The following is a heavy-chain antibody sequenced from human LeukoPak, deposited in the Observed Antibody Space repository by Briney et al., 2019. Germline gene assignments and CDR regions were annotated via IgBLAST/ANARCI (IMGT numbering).Heavy chain of an antibody. J-gene: IGHJ4*02. Sequence: GGSLRLSCAASGFTFSSYGMHWVRQAPGKGLEWVAFIRYDGSNKYYADSVKGRFTISRDNSKNTLYLQMNSLRAEDTAVYYCAKVPSIVVTGYYFDYWGQGTLVTVSS. V-gene: IGHV3-30*02. D-gene: IGHD5-12*01. CDR2: IRYDGSNK. CDR1: GFTFSSYG. CDR3: AKVPSIVVTGYYFDY.